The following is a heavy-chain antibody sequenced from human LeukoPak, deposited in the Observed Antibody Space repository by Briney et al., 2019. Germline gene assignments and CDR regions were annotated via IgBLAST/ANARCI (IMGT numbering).Heavy chain of an antibody. Sequence: GGSLRLSCAASGFTVSNNSMSWVRQAPGTGLEWVSLIYSDGSTSYADSVRGRFTISRDNSKNTLYLHMNSLRAGDTAVYYCSRARGGDGLPFDYWGQGTLVTVSS. V-gene: IGHV3-53*01. CDR2: IYSDGST. CDR3: SRARGGDGLPFDY. CDR1: GFTVSNNS. D-gene: IGHD3-16*01. J-gene: IGHJ4*02.